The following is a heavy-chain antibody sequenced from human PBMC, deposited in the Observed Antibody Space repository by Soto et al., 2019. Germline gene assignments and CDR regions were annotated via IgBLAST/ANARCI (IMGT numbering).Heavy chain of an antibody. J-gene: IGHJ4*02. CDR3: EYARFDSRATFLRVGFYDV. Sequence: GGSLRLSCAASGFPFSAYVMTWVRRAPGRGLEWISAISGSGDTAYYAESVKGRFTISRDNSRNTLYLKMNNLTVGDTAVYSCEYARFDSRATFLRVGFYDVWGRGTLVTVSS. V-gene: IGHV3-23*01. CDR1: GFPFSAYV. CDR2: ISGSGDTA. D-gene: IGHD3-22*01.